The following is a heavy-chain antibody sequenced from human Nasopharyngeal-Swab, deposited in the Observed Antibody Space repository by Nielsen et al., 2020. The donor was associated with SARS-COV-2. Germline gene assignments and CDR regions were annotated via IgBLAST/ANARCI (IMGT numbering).Heavy chain of an antibody. V-gene: IGHV1-8*01. J-gene: IGHJ3*02. CDR3: ARRVARSRRAFDI. D-gene: IGHD5-12*01. CDR2: MNPNSGNT. Sequence: WVRQAPGQGLEWMGWMNPNSGNTGYAQKFQGRVTMTRNTSISTAHMELSSLRSEDTAVYYCARRVARSRRAFDIWGQGTMVTVSS.